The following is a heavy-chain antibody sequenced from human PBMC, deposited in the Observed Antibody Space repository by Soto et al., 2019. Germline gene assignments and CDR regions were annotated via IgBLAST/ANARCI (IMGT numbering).Heavy chain of an antibody. CDR1: GYTFTSYG. Sequence: QVHLVQSGAEVKKPGASVKVSCKGSGYTFTSYGITWVRQAPGQGLEWMGWISAHNGNTDYAQKLQGRGTVTRDTSTITAYMELRSLRSADTAVYYCARGRYGDYWGQGALVTVSS. V-gene: IGHV1-18*01. CDR2: ISAHNGNT. D-gene: IGHD1-1*01. CDR3: ARGRYGDY. J-gene: IGHJ4*02.